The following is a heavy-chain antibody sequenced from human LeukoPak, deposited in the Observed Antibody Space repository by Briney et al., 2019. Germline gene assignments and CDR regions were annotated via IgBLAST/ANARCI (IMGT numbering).Heavy chain of an antibody. Sequence: SETLSLTCAVCGYSFCRGYFCGWIRQTPGKGLEWIGSIYHSGSTYYNPSLKSRVTISVDTSKNQFSRKLSSVTAADTAFYYCARVGGTYEPFDYWGQGTLVTVSS. J-gene: IGHJ4*02. CDR2: IYHSGST. D-gene: IGHD1-26*01. V-gene: IGHV4-38-2*01. CDR1: GYSFCRGYF. CDR3: ARVGGTYEPFDY.